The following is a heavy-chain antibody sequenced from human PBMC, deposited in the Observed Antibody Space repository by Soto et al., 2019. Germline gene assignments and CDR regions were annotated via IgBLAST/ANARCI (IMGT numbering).Heavy chain of an antibody. J-gene: IGHJ3*02. CDR3: AKEVRYYYDSRGVDAFDI. D-gene: IGHD3-22*01. Sequence: GGSLRLSCAASGFTFSSYGMHWVRQAPGKGLEWVAVISYHGSDQYYADSVKGRYTISRDNSKNTVHLQMNSLRAEDTAVYYCAKEVRYYYDSRGVDAFDIWGQGTVVTVSS. CDR1: GFTFSSYG. CDR2: ISYHGSDQ. V-gene: IGHV3-30*18.